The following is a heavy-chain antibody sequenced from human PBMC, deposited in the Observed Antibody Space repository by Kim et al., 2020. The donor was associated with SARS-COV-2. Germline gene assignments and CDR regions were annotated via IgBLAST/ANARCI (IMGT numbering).Heavy chain of an antibody. V-gene: IGHV3-53*01. D-gene: IGHD3-10*01. CDR3: ARDSIQYYYGSGSYYGPDYYYYYGMDV. CDR2: IYSGGST. CDR1: GFTVSSNY. J-gene: IGHJ6*02. Sequence: GGSLRLSCAASGFTVSSNYMSWVRQAPGKGLEWVSVIYSGGSTYYADSVKGRFTISRDNSKNTLYLQMNSLRAEDTAVYYCARDSIQYYYGSGSYYGPDYYYYYGMDVWGQGTTVTVSS.